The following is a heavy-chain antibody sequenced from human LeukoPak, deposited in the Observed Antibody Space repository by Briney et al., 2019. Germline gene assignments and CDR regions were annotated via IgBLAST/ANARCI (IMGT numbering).Heavy chain of an antibody. D-gene: IGHD2-15*01. CDR3: AKFAQRYCSGGSCHPFDY. V-gene: IGHV3-23*01. CDR2: ISGSGGTT. CDR1: GFTVSSNS. J-gene: IGHJ4*02. Sequence: GGSLRLSCTVSGFTVSSNSMSWVRQAPGKGLEWVSAISGSGGTTYYADSVKGRFTISRDNSKNTLHLQMNSLRAEDTAAYYCAKFAQRYCSGGSCHPFDYWGQGTLVTVSS.